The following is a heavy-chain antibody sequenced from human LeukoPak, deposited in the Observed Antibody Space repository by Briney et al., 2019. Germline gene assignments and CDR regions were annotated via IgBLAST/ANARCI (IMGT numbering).Heavy chain of an antibody. J-gene: IGHJ6*03. D-gene: IGHD3-3*01. V-gene: IGHV1-69*05. CDR1: GGTFSSYA. CDR2: VIPIFGTA. CDR3: ARAFWSGYYRGNYYYYYMDV. Sequence: ASVKVSCKASGGTFSSYAISWVRQAPGQGLEWMGGVIPIFGTANYAQKFQGRVTITTDESTSTAYMELSSLRSEDTAVYYCARAFWSGYYRGNYYYYYMDVWGKGTTVTDSS.